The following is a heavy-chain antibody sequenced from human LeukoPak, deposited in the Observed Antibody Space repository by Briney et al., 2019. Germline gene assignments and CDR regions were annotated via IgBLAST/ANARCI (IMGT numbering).Heavy chain of an antibody. CDR3: ARGEIYDLIEIDY. V-gene: IGHV1-46*04. Sequence: APVKGSCQAPGYTFTTYDMHWVGQAPGPGLGWMGIIHPSGGSTSDAQKLQGRVTMTRDMSTSTVYMELSSLRSEDTAVYYCARGEIYDLIEIDYWGQGTLVTVSS. CDR1: GYTFTTYD. J-gene: IGHJ4*02. D-gene: IGHD2-21*01. CDR2: IHPSGGST.